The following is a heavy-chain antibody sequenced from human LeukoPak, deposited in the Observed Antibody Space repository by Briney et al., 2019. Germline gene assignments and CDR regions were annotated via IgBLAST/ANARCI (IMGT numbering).Heavy chain of an antibody. CDR2: ISSSGSTI. CDR3: AIYSNPYYYGMDV. J-gene: IGHJ6*02. CDR1: GFTFSDYY. Sequence: GGSLRLSCAASGFTFSDYYMSWIRQAPGKGLEWVSYISSSGSTIYYADSVKGRFTISRDNAKNSLYLQMNSLRAEDTAVYYCAIYSNPYYYGMDVWGQGTTVTVPS. D-gene: IGHD4-11*01. V-gene: IGHV3-11*01.